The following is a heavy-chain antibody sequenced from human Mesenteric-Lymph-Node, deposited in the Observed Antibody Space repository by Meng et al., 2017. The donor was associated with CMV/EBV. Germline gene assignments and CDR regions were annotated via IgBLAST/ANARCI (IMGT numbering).Heavy chain of an antibody. CDR3: VRDGQQWGYKY. CDR1: GFSFSDYY. Sequence: GESLKISCAASGFSFSDYYMSWIRQAPGKGLEWVTHISSSGEVMYYADSVRGRFTISRDNAKNSLYLQMNSLRVEDTAVYYCVRDGQQWGYKYWGQGTLVTVSS. CDR2: ISSSGEVM. J-gene: IGHJ4*02. V-gene: IGHV3-11*01. D-gene: IGHD6-19*01.